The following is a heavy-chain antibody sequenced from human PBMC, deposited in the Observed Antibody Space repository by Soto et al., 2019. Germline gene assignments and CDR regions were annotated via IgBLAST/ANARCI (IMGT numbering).Heavy chain of an antibody. CDR3: AKFFVETGSNSGWPWSFHY. CDR1: GFTCSNYA. V-gene: IGHV3-23*01. J-gene: IGHJ4*02. D-gene: IGHD6-25*01. CDR2: ISGSGGTT. Sequence: EVQLLESGGGLVQPGRSLRLSCAASGFTCSNYAMSWVRQAPGQGLDWVSAISGSGGTTYYADSVKGRFTISRDNSKNTQFLQMNSLRAEDAAVYYCAKFFVETGSNSGWPWSFHYCGQGTLVTVSS.